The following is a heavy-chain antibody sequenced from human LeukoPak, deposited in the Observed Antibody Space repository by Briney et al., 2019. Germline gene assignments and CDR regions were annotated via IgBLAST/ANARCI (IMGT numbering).Heavy chain of an antibody. CDR2: IYTSGST. D-gene: IGHD3-10*01. Sequence: PSETLSLTCTVSGGSLSSYYWSWIRQPAGKGLEWIGRIYTSGSTNYNPSLKSRVTMSVDTSKNQYSLKLSSVTAADTAVYYCARERLNVLLWFGENDAFDIWGQGTMVTVSS. CDR3: ARERLNVLLWFGENDAFDI. CDR1: GGSLSSYY. J-gene: IGHJ3*02. V-gene: IGHV4-4*07.